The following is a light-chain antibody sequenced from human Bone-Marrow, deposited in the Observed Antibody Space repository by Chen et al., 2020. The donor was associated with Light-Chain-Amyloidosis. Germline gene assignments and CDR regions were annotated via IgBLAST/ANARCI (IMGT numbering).Light chain of an antibody. J-gene: IGLJ3*02. CDR1: SSNIGTNT. V-gene: IGLV1-44*01. CDR2: TDD. CDR3: AAWDDDLNGWV. Sequence: QSVLTQPPSASETPGQRVSISCSGGSSNIGTNTVNRYRQLPGTAPKLLIYTDDQRPSGVPERLSGTTSGTSASLTISGLQSDDEADYYCAAWDDDLNGWVFGGGTKLTVL.